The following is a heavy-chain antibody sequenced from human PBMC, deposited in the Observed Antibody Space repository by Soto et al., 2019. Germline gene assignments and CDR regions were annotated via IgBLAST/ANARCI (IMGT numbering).Heavy chain of an antibody. V-gene: IGHV4-31*03. CDR3: AGASRLHPGAFDI. Sequence: QVQLQESGPGLVKPSQTLSLTCTVSGGSISSGGYSWTWIRQHPGKGLEWIGYIYYSGSTYYKPSLKSRVTISVDTSKNQLSLKLSSVTAADTAVYYCAGASRLHPGAFDIWGQGTTVTVSS. J-gene: IGHJ3*02. CDR2: IYYSGST. CDR1: GGSISSGGYS.